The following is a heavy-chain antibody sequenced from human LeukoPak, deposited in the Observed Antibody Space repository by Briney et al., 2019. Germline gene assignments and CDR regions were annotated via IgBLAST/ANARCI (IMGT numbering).Heavy chain of an antibody. J-gene: IGHJ5*02. Sequence: SETLSLTCTVSGGSISSSSYYWGWIRQPPGKGLEWIGSIYYSGSTYYNPSLKSRVTISVGTSKNQFSLKLSSVTAADTAVYYCARHSPQLWFPWGQGTLVTVSS. CDR1: GGSISSSSYY. V-gene: IGHV4-39*01. CDR2: IYYSGST. D-gene: IGHD5-18*01. CDR3: ARHSPQLWFP.